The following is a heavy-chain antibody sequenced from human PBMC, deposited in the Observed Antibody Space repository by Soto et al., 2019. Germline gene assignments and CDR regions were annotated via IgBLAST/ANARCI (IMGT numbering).Heavy chain of an antibody. J-gene: IGHJ6*02. V-gene: IGHV3-15*07. CDR3: TTTDVWSGYDTDIGRYYYGMAV. CDR1: GFTFSNAW. CDR2: IKSKTDGGTT. Sequence: EVQLVESGGGLVKPGGSLRLSCAASGFTFSNAWMNWVRQAPGKGLEWVGRIKSKTDGGTTDYAAPVKGRFTISRDESKDTLYLQMNSRKAEDTAVYYCTTTDVWSGYDTDIGRYYYGMAVWGQGTTVTVSS. D-gene: IGHD3-3*01.